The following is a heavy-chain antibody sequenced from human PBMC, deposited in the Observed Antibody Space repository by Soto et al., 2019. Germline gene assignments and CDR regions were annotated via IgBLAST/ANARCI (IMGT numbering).Heavy chain of an antibody. Sequence: GRSLRLGCAASGFTFSSYWMHWVRHASGKGMVWVSRINSDGSSTSYADSVKGRFTISRDNAKNTLYLQMNSLRAEDTAVYYCARGLRSGQSSHDPLRYWGQGTLVTVSS. V-gene: IGHV3-74*01. CDR3: ARGLRSGQSSHDPLRY. D-gene: IGHD6-13*01. CDR1: GFTFSSYW. J-gene: IGHJ4*02. CDR2: INSDGSST.